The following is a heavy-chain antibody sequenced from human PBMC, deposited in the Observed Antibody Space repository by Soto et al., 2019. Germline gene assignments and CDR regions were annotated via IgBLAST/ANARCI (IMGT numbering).Heavy chain of an antibody. CDR2: ISCSGAT. CDR3: SRDRRDGYMRYFEF. V-gene: IGHV4-59*01. D-gene: IGHD5-12*01. CDR1: GVSITSYF. Sequence: PSETLSLTCTVSGVSITSYFWSWIRQTPGKGLDWIGSISCSGATYSNPSLKGRAALSVDTSENHLSLTLNSLTSADTAVYFCSRDRRDGYMRYFEFWGQGALVTVSS. J-gene: IGHJ4*02.